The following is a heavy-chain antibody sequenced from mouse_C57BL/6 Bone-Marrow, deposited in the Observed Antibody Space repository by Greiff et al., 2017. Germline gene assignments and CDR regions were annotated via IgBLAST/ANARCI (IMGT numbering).Heavy chain of an antibody. CDR2: IGSGGSYT. D-gene: IGHD2-4*01. J-gene: IGHJ3*01. CDR1: GFTFSSYG. V-gene: IGHV5-6*01. CDR3: ARHDYDGAY. Sequence: EVMLVESGGDLVKPGGSLKLSCAASGFTFSSYGMSWVRQTPDKRLEWVATIGSGGSYTYYPDSVKGRFTISRDNAKNTLYLQMSSLKSEDTAMYYCARHDYDGAYWGQGTLVTVSA.